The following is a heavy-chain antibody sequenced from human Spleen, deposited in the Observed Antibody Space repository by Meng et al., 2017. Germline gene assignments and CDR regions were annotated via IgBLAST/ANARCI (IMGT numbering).Heavy chain of an antibody. CDR1: GFTFSDYF. Sequence: GESLKISCAASGFTFSDYFMSWIRQAPGKGLEWVSCIGNSGSTKYYADSVKGRFTMSRDNAKNSVYLQMDNLRADDTAVYYCAPETEGGMDVWGQGTTVTVSS. J-gene: IGHJ6*02. V-gene: IGHV3-11*01. CDR2: IGNSGSTK. CDR3: APETEGGMDV.